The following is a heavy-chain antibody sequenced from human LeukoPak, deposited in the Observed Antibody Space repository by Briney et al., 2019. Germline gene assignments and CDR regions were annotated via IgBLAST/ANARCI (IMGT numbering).Heavy chain of an antibody. CDR1: GGSISRYY. J-gene: IGHJ4*02. V-gene: IGHV4-59*01. D-gene: IGHD3-10*01. CDR3: ARVKVGRVYYYGSGSYSHFDY. CDR2: IYYSGST. Sequence: SETLSLTCTVSGGSISRYYWSWIRQPPGKGLEWIGYIYYSGSTNYNPSLKSRVTISVDPSKNQFSLKLSSVTAADTAVYYCARVKVGRVYYYGSGSYSHFDYWGQGTLVTVSS.